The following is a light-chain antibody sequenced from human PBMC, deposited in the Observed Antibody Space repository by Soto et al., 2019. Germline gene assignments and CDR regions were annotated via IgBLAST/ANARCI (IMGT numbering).Light chain of an antibody. CDR3: SSYTSSSTLV. CDR2: EVS. CDR1: SSDVGSYNR. Sequence: QSALTQPPSVSGSPGQSVTISCTATSSDVGSYNRVSWYQQPPGTAPKLMIHEVSNRPSGVPDRFSGSKSGNTASLTISGLQAEDEADYYCSSYTSSSTLVFGGGTKLTVL. J-gene: IGLJ2*01. V-gene: IGLV2-18*02.